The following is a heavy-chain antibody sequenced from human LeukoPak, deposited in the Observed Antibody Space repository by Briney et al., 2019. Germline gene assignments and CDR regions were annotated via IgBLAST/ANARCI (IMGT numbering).Heavy chain of an antibody. CDR2: IKQDGSEK. V-gene: IGHV3-7*01. Sequence: GGSLRLSCAASGFTFSSYWMSWVRQAPGKGLEWVANIKQDGSEKYYVDSVKGRFTISRDNAKNSLYLQMNSLRAEDTAVYYCARARFRSGYYAGKYYFDYWGQGTLVTVSS. J-gene: IGHJ4*02. D-gene: IGHD3-22*01. CDR1: GFTFSSYW. CDR3: ARARFRSGYYAGKYYFDY.